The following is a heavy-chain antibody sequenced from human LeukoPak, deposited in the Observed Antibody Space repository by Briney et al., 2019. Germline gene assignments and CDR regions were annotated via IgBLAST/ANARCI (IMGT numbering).Heavy chain of an antibody. CDR1: GGTFSSYA. J-gene: IGHJ6*03. V-gene: IGHV1-69*05. Sequence: SVKVSCXASGGTFSSYAISWVRQAPGQGLEWMGGITPIFGTANYAQKFQGRVTITTDESTSTAYMELSSRRSEDTAVYYCARGDCDYPDYYYYYMDVWGKGTTVTVSS. D-gene: IGHD4-17*01. CDR2: ITPIFGTA. CDR3: ARGDCDYPDYYYYYMDV.